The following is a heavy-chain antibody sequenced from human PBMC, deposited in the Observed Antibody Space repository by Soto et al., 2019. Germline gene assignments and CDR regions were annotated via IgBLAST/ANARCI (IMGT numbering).Heavy chain of an antibody. J-gene: IGHJ4*02. CDR1: GFTFSSYA. CDR2: ISGSGGST. Sequence: EVQLLESGGGLVQPGGSLRLSCAASGFTFSSYAMNWVRQAPGKGLEWVSVISGSGGSTYYADSVKGRFTISRDNSKNTLYLQMNSLRAEDTAVYYCARRSSCWYFGYWGQGTLVTVSS. V-gene: IGHV3-23*01. D-gene: IGHD6-19*01. CDR3: ARRSSCWYFGY.